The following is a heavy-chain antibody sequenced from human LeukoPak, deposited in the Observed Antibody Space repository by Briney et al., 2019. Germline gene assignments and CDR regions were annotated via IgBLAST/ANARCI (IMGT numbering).Heavy chain of an antibody. CDR1: GFTVSSNY. J-gene: IGHJ6*02. V-gene: IGHV3-53*01. D-gene: IGHD2-15*01. Sequence: QPGGSLRLSCAASGFTVSSNYMSWVRQAPGKGLEWVSAIYSGGSTYYADSVKGRFTVSRDNSKNTLYLQMNSLRAEDTAVYYCARDLGGCSGGSCYSRDVWGQGTTVTVSS. CDR2: IYSGGST. CDR3: ARDLGGCSGGSCYSRDV.